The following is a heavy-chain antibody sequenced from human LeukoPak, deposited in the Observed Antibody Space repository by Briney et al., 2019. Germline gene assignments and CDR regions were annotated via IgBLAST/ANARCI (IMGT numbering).Heavy chain of an antibody. CDR1: GFTFSNYG. J-gene: IGHJ4*02. CDR3: ARHIWKGSCRSTSGSSLDY. CDR2: IWNDGNNK. V-gene: IGHV3-33*01. Sequence: GGSLRLCCAASGFTFSNYGMEWGRQPPGKGLEWVALIWNDGNNKHYADSVKGRFSISRDNSKNTLYLQMNTVRDEDMAVYYCARHIWKGSCRSTSGSSLDYWGQGTLVTVSS. D-gene: IGHD2-2*01.